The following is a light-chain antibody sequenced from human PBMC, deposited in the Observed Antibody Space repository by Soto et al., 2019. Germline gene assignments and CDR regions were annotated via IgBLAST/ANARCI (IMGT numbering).Light chain of an antibody. J-gene: IGLJ1*01. V-gene: IGLV2-23*03. CDR1: SSDVGGYNF. CDR3: CSYAGFSSFV. Sequence: QSALTQPASVSGSPGQSNTISCTGTSSDVGGYNFVSWYRQYSGEVPKLIIFEGNKRPSGVSDRFSASKSGNTASLTISGLQAEDQADYYCCSYAGFSSFVFGAGTKLTVL. CDR2: EGN.